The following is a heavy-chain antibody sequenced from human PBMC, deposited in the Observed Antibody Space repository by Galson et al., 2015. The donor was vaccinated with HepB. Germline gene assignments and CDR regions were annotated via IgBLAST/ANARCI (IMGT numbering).Heavy chain of an antibody. V-gene: IGHV4-59*01. CDR2: IYYSGST. J-gene: IGHJ4*02. CDR1: GGSISSYY. CDR3: ARDIYGDRFFDY. Sequence: ETLSLTCTVSGGSISSYYWSWIRQPPGKGLEWIGYIYYSGSTNYNPSLKSRVTISVDTSKNQFSLKLSSVTAADTAVYYCARDIYGDRFFDYWGQGTLVTVSS. D-gene: IGHD4-17*01.